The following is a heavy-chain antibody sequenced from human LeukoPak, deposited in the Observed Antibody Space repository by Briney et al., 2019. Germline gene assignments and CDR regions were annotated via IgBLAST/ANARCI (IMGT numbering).Heavy chain of an antibody. CDR3: ARRGYCSGRSCYYFDH. Sequence: GESLKISCKGSGYSFTSYWIGWVRQMRGKGREWMGIIYPGDSDTRYSPSFQGQVTISADKSISTAYLQWSSLKASDTAMYYCARRGYCSGRSCYYFDHWGQGTLVTVSS. J-gene: IGHJ4*02. CDR1: GYSFTSYW. D-gene: IGHD2-15*01. CDR2: IYPGDSDT. V-gene: IGHV5-51*01.